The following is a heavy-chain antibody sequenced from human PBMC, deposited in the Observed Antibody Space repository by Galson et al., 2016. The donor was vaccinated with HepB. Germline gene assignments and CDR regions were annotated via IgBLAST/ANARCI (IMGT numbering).Heavy chain of an antibody. CDR3: ARDLENYDFWGGYYKCLCS. CDR2: ISAYNGNT. J-gene: IGHJ5*02. Sequence: SVKVSCKASGYTFTNYGINWVRQAPGQGLEWMGWISAYNGNTVYAQKLQGRVTMTTDTSTSTAYMELRSLRSDDTAVYYCARDLENYDFWGGYYKCLCSWGQGTLVTVSS. V-gene: IGHV1-18*01. D-gene: IGHD3-3*01. CDR1: GYTFTNYG.